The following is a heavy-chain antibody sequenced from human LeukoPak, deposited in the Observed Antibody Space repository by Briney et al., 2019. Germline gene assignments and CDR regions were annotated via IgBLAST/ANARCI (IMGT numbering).Heavy chain of an antibody. Sequence: ASVNVSCKASGYTFTVYYIHWVRQAPGQGLEWMGRINPNNGGTNYAQKFQGRVTMTRDTSISTAYMELNRLTSDDTAVYYCVRAPGPAMDYWGQGTLATVSS. J-gene: IGHJ4*02. CDR1: GYTFTVYY. CDR2: INPNNGGT. V-gene: IGHV1-2*06. CDR3: VRAPGPAMDY.